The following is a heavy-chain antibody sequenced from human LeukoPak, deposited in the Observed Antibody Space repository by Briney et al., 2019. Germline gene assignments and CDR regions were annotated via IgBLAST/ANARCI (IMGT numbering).Heavy chain of an antibody. D-gene: IGHD3-22*01. Sequence: PSETLSLTCTVSGGSISSGSYCWSWLRQPAGKGLEWLGHIHSSGSTNYNPSLKSRVTISVDTSKNQFSLKLSSVTAADTAVYYCARDPGDSMIVVESGFDYWGQGTLVTVSS. CDR2: IHSSGST. V-gene: IGHV4-61*09. CDR3: ARDPGDSMIVVESGFDY. CDR1: GGSISSGSYC. J-gene: IGHJ4*02.